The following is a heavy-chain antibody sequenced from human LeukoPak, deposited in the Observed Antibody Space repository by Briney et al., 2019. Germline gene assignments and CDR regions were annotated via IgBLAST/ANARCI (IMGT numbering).Heavy chain of an antibody. Sequence: PGGSLRLSCAASGFTVSSNYMTWVRQAPGQGLEWVSSISDSGGNTYYADSVKGRFTISRDNSKNTLYLQMNSLRAEDTAFYYCVKEGSTWYGALDIWGQGTIVTISS. CDR3: VKEGSTWYGALDI. V-gene: IGHV3-23*01. CDR2: ISDSGGNT. D-gene: IGHD6-13*01. J-gene: IGHJ3*02. CDR1: GFTVSSNY.